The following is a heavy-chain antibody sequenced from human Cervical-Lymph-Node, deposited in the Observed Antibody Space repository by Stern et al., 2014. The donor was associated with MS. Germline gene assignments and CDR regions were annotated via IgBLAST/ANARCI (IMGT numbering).Heavy chain of an antibody. CDR2: INPSGST. V-gene: IGHV4-34*01. CDR3: ARAGPHQASIAAAGTLDY. CDR1: GGSFSGYY. J-gene: IGHJ4*02. Sequence: QVQLQQWGAGLLKPSETLSLTCAVYGGSFSGYYWSWIRQPPGKGLEWIGEINPSGSTNYNPSLKSRVTISVDTSKNQFSLKLSSVTAADTAVYYCARAGPHQASIAAAGTLDYWGQGTLVTVSS. D-gene: IGHD6-13*01.